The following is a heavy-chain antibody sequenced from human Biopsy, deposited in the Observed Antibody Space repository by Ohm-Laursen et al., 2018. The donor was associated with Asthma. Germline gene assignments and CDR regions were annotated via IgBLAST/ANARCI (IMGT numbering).Heavy chain of an antibody. CDR3: ARGYSGSDRIVYYYSGLEV. J-gene: IGHJ6*02. CDR2: LTPVFGTP. CDR1: GDSFSNYA. V-gene: IGHV1-69*13. D-gene: IGHD5-12*01. Sequence: ASVKVSCKASGDSFSNYAISWVRQAPGQGLEWMGGLTPVFGTPDHAQMFEGRVTIAADESTSTAYMELSSLSSEDTAVYYCARGYSGSDRIVYYYSGLEVWGQGTTVTVSS.